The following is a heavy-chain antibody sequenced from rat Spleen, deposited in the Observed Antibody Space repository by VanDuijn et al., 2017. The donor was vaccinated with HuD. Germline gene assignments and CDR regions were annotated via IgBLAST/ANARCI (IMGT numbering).Heavy chain of an antibody. CDR2: FNPGSGST. Sequence: QVQLQQSGTELAKPGSSVKISCRASGYPFTSYYISWIKQTTGQGLEYIGYFNPGSGSTNYNEKFKGKATLTVDKSSRTAFMHLDSLTPDDSAVFYCARELWIGSFGYWGQGTLVSVSS. CDR1: GYPFTSYY. CDR3: ARELWIGSFGY. D-gene: IGHD1-6*01. V-gene: IGHV1-43*01. J-gene: IGHJ3*01.